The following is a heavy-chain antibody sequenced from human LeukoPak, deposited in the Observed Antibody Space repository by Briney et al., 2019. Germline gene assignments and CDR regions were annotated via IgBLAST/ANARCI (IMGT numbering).Heavy chain of an antibody. CDR1: GLTVSSNY. CDR2: IYSGGST. V-gene: IGHV3-53*01. CDR3: ARSRGGYSFTYFFDC. Sequence: GRSLRLSCAASGLTVSSNYMSWVRQAPGKGLEWVSVIYSGGSTYYADSVKGRFTISRDNSKNTLYLQMNSLRAEDTAVYYCARSRGGYSFTYFFDCWGQGTLVTVSS. J-gene: IGHJ4*02. D-gene: IGHD5-18*01.